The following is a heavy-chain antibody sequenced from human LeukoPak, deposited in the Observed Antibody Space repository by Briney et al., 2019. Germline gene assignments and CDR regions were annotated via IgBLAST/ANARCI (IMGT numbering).Heavy chain of an antibody. CDR3: ARSPGYYYYYMDV. CDR2: IYPGDSDT. CDR1: GYSFTSYW. J-gene: IGHJ6*03. Sequence: GESLEISCKGSGYSFTSYWIGWVRQMPGKGLEWMGIIYPGDSDTRYSPSFQGQVTISADKSISTAYLQWSSLKASDTAMYYCARSPGYYYYYMDVWGKGTTVTISS. V-gene: IGHV5-51*01.